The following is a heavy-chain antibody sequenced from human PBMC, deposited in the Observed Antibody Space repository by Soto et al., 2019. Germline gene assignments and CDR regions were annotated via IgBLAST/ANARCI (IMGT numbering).Heavy chain of an antibody. CDR3: AKERDEYSYGIYFDY. D-gene: IGHD5-18*01. CDR1: GFTFDDYA. CDR2: IIWNSGTI. Sequence: SLRLTCAASGFTFDDYAMHWVRQTPGKGLEWVSGIIWNSGTIGYADSVKGRFTVSRDNAKNSLYLQMNSLRAEDTALYYCAKERDEYSYGIYFDYWGQGTLVTVSS. V-gene: IGHV3-9*01. J-gene: IGHJ4*02.